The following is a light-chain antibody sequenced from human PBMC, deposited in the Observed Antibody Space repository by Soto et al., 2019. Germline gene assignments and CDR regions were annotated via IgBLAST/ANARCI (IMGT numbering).Light chain of an antibody. J-gene: IGKJ1*01. Sequence: EVVLTQSPATLSVSPGERATLSCRASQTVSRSLAWYQQKPGQAPRLLIYDTSTRAPGISARFSGSGSGTEFTLTISSLQSEDFAVYYCQEYIQWPPGMFGPGTTVDIK. CDR2: DTS. CDR1: QTVSRS. CDR3: QEYIQWPPGM. V-gene: IGKV3-15*01.